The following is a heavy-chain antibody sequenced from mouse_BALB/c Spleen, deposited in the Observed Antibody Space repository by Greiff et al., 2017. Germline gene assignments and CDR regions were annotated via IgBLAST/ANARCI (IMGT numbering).Heavy chain of an antibody. CDR3: ASELRGAMDY. D-gene: IGHD1-1*01. Sequence: EVQVVESGGGLVKPGGSLTLSCAASGFTFSSYAMSWVRQTPEKRLEWVASISSGGSTYYPDSVKGRFTISRDNARNILYLQMSSLMSEDTAMYYCASELRGAMDYWGQGTSVTVSS. V-gene: IGHV5-6-5*01. CDR2: ISSGGST. J-gene: IGHJ4*01. CDR1: GFTFSSYA.